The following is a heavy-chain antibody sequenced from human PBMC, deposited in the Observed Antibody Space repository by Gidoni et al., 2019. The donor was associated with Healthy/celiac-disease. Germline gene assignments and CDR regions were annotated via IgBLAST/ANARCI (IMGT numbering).Heavy chain of an antibody. Sequence: EVQLVESGGGLVQPGGSLRLSCAASGFTFSSYWMNWVRQAPGKGLEWVANIKQDGSEKYYVDSVKGRFTISRDNAKNSLYLQMNSLRAEVTAVYYCARERIAARPTHNLLFSFSNYYYGMDVWGQGTTVTVSS. D-gene: IGHD6-6*01. CDR2: IKQDGSEK. J-gene: IGHJ6*02. V-gene: IGHV3-7*01. CDR3: ARERIAARPTHNLLFSFSNYYYGMDV. CDR1: GFTFSSYW.